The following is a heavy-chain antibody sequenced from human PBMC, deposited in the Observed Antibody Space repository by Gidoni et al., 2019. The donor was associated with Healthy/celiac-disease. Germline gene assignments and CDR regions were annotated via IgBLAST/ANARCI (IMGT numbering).Heavy chain of an antibody. CDR1: GGTFISYA. V-gene: IGHV1-69*04. Sequence: QVQLVQSGAEVTKPGSSVKVSCKASGGTFISYAISWVRQAPGQGLEWMGRIIPILGIANYAQKFQGRVTITADKSTSTAYMELSSLRSEDTAVYYCAREIAAAGPCDYWGQGTLVTVSS. CDR2: IIPILGIA. J-gene: IGHJ4*02. CDR3: AREIAAAGPCDY. D-gene: IGHD6-13*01.